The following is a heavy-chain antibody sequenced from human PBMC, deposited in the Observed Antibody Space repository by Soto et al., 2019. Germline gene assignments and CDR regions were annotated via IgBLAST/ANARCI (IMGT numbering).Heavy chain of an antibody. J-gene: IGHJ4*02. CDR2: ISYDGSNK. D-gene: IGHD3-16*02. Sequence: GGSLRLSCAASGFTFSSYAMHWVRQAPGKGLEWVAAISYDGSNKYYADSVKGRFTISRDNSKNTLYLQMNSLRAEDTAVYYCARETPRFGGFIEVLDHFDYWGQGTLVTVSS. CDR3: ARETPRFGGFIEVLDHFDY. CDR1: GFTFSSYA. V-gene: IGHV3-30-3*01.